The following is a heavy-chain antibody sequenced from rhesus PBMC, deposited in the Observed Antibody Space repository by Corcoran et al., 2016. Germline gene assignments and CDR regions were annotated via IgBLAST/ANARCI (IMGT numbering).Heavy chain of an antibody. CDR1: GFTFDDYA. CDR3: ARAKHYYDSGYYTGYFDY. Sequence: EVQLVESGGGLAKPGGSLRLSCAASGFTFDDYAMHWVRQAPGKGLEWVSGISWICGSTYYADSVKRQFTISRDNAKNSLYLQMGSLRAEDTALYYCARAKHYYDSGYYTGYFDYWGQGVLVTVSS. J-gene: IGHJ4*01. CDR2: ISWICGST. V-gene: IGHV3-201*01. D-gene: IGHD3-28*01.